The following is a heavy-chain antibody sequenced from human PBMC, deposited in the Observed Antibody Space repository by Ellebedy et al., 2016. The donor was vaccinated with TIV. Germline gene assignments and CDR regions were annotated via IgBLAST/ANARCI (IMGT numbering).Heavy chain of an antibody. CDR2: IYYSGYA. J-gene: IGHJ4*02. D-gene: IGHD4-23*01. V-gene: IGHV4-39*01. Sequence: MPSETLSLTCTVSGGSVISSRYYWGWIRQPPGKGLEWIGSIYYSGYAYFNPSLKSRVSISLDMSKVQFSLKLSSVTAADTAVYYCTRPAYGGNSGFDYWGQGTLVTVSS. CDR3: TRPAYGGNSGFDY. CDR1: GGSVISSRYY.